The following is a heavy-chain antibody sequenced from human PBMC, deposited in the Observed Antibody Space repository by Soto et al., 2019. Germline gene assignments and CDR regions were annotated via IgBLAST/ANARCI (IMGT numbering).Heavy chain of an antibody. CDR3: ARGPPFDP. Sequence: QVQLQESGPGLVRPSETLSLTCTVSGGSINNYYWSWIRQPAGKGLEWIGRVYTSGSTNYNPSLKSRVTMSVDTSNNQFSLRVSSVTAAATAIYYCARGPPFDPWGQGTLVTVSS. CDR2: VYTSGST. J-gene: IGHJ5*02. CDR1: GGSINNYY. V-gene: IGHV4-4*07.